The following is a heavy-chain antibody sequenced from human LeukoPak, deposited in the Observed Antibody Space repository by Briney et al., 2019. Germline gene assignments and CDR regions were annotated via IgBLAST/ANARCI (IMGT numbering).Heavy chain of an antibody. CDR2: ISSDGSNK. J-gene: IGHJ4*02. CDR3: ARVRAGGWLQDY. CDR1: GFTFSSYA. D-gene: IGHD5-12*01. Sequence: GGSLRLSCAASGFTFSSYAMHWVRQAPGKGLEWVAVISSDGSNKYYADSVKGRFTISRDNSKNTLYLQMSSLSTEDTAVYFCARVRAGGWLQDYWGQGTLVTVSS. V-gene: IGHV3-30*04.